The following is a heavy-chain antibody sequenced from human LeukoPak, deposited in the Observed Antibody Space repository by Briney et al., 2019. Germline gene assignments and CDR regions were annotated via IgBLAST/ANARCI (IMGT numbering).Heavy chain of an antibody. D-gene: IGHD3-9*01. J-gene: IGHJ4*02. CDR3: AHRLREYDILTGYYAYYFDY. Sequence: TLSLTCTVSGGSISSYYWSWIRQPPGKALEWLALIYWDDDKRYSPSLKSRLTITKDTSKNQVVLTMTNMDPVDTATYYCAHRLREYDILTGYYAYYFDYWGQGTLVTVSS. V-gene: IGHV2-5*08. CDR2: IYWDDDK. CDR1: GGSISSYYW.